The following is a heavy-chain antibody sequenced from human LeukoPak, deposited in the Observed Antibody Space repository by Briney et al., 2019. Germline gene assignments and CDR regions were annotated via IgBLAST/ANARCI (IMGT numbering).Heavy chain of an antibody. J-gene: IGHJ4*02. CDR1: GFTFSNYA. CDR2: ISGSGGST. D-gene: IGHD3-16*01. Sequence: TGGSLRLSCAASGFTFSNYAMSWVRQAPGKGLEWVSAISGSGGSTDYVDSVKGRFTISRDNSKNTLYLQMNSLRADDTAVYYCAKQMSTVTFTPFDYWGQGTLVTVSS. V-gene: IGHV3-23*01. CDR3: AKQMSTVTFTPFDY.